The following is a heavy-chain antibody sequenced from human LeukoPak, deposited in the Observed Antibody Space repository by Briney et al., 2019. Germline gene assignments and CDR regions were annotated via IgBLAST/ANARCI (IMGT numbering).Heavy chain of an antibody. CDR2: IRSKANSYAT. Sequence: GGSLRLSCAASGFTFSGSAMHWVRQASGKGLEWVGRIRSKANSYATAYAASVKGRFTISRDDSKNTAYLQMNSLKTEDTAVYYRTRHEDYYYYMDVWGKGTTVTVSS. CDR3: TRHEDYYYYMDV. J-gene: IGHJ6*03. CDR1: GFTFSGSA. V-gene: IGHV3-73*01.